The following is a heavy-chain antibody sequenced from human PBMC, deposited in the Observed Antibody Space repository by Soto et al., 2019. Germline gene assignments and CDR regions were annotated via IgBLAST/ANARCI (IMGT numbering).Heavy chain of an antibody. D-gene: IGHD4-17*01. CDR2: IYPSDSDT. J-gene: IGHJ4*02. CDR3: ARPANTVADHFDL. Sequence: VGSLKISCQVSGYTFTIYWIGWVRQMPGKGLEWMGIIYPSDSDTRYSPSFQGQVTISADQSINTAYLQWDSLKASDTAIYYCARPANTVADHFDLWGQGTPVTVSS. V-gene: IGHV5-51*01. CDR1: GYTFTIYW.